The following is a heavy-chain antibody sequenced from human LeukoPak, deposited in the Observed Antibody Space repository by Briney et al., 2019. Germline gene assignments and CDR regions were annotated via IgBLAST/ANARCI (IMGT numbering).Heavy chain of an antibody. CDR1: GFTFSSYG. J-gene: IGHJ4*02. Sequence: PGGSLRLSCAASGFTFSSYGMHWVRQPPGKGLEWVAVISYDGSNKYYADSVKGRFTISRDNSKNTLYLQMNSLRAEDTAVYYCAKTNLGYCSSTSCYGNDYWGQGTLVTVSS. CDR3: AKTNLGYCSSTSCYGNDY. D-gene: IGHD2-2*01. CDR2: ISYDGSNK. V-gene: IGHV3-30*18.